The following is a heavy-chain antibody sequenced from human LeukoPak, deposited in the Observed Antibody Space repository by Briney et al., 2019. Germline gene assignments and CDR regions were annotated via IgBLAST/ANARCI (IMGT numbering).Heavy chain of an antibody. J-gene: IGHJ6*02. CDR2: INPKSGGT. D-gene: IGHD6-13*01. V-gene: IGHV1-2*02. Sequence: ASVKVSCKASGNTFSGYYIHWVRQAPGQGLEWMGWINPKSGGTNYAQKFQGRATMTRDTSISTAYMELRRLRSDDTAVYHCARTEIAVAGTGGDYYYYYGMDVWGQGTTVTVSS. CDR3: ARTEIAVAGTGGDYYYYYGMDV. CDR1: GNTFSGYY.